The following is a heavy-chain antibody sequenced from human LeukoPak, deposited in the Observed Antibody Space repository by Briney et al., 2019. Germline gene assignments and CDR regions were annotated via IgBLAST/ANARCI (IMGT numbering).Heavy chain of an antibody. J-gene: IGHJ4*02. CDR1: GFTFSSYG. CDR3: AKVGVTPYYFDY. Sequence: SGGSLRLSCAASGFTFSSYGMHWVRQAPGKGLDWVAVISCDGSNKYYADSVKGRFTISRDNSKNTLYLQMNSLRAEDTAVYYCAKVGVTPYYFDYWGQGTLVTVSS. V-gene: IGHV3-30*18. D-gene: IGHD2-21*02. CDR2: ISCDGSNK.